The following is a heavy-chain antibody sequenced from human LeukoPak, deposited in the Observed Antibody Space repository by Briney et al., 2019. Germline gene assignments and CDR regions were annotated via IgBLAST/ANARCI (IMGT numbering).Heavy chain of an antibody. CDR1: GYTFTGYY. V-gene: IGHV7-4-1*02. CDR2: INADTGNP. Sequence: ASVKVSCKASGYTFTGYYMHWVRQAPGQGLEWMGWINADTGNPTYAQGFTGRFVFSLDTSVSTTYLQISSLKPEDTAVYYSARGIGIGTVLMVHGNMDVWGKGTTVTVSS. J-gene: IGHJ6*03. D-gene: IGHD2-8*01. CDR3: ARGIGIGTVLMVHGNMDV.